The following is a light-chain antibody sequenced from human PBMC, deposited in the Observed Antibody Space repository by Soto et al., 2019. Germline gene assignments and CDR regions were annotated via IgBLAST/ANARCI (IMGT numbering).Light chain of an antibody. CDR3: SSYTSSSTVV. V-gene: IGLV2-14*01. CDR1: SSDIGDYDY. Sequence: QSALTQPASVSGSPGQSITISCTGTSSDIGDYDYVSWYQQHPGKAPKLMISEVNNRPSGISSRFSGSKSGNTASLSISGLQSADEADYYCSSYTSSSTVVFGGGTKLTVL. CDR2: EVN. J-gene: IGLJ2*01.